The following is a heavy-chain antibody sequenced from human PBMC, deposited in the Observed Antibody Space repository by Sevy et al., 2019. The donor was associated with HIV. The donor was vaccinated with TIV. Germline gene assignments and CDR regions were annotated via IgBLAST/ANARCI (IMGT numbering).Heavy chain of an antibody. J-gene: IGHJ3*02. CDR2: ISFDGSNK. CDR1: GFTFSGYT. V-gene: IGHV3-30-3*01. Sequence: GGSLRLSCAASGFTFSGYTLHWVRQAPGKGLEWVAVISFDGSNKYYVDSVKGRFTISRDNSKNTLYLQMNSLGPEDTAVYYCARGGWDIVVVPAAFDIWGQGTMVTVSS. D-gene: IGHD2-2*01. CDR3: ARGGWDIVVVPAAFDI.